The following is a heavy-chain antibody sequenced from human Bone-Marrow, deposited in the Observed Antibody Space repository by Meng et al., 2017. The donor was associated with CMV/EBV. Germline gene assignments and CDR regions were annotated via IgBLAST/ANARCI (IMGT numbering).Heavy chain of an antibody. D-gene: IGHD7-27*01. Sequence: GGSLRLSCAASGFTSSSYWMSWVRQAPGKGLEWVANIKQDGSEKYYVDSVKGRFTISRDNAKNSLYLQMNSLRAEDTAVYYCARVNNWGPYYYYGMDVWGQGTTVTVSS. CDR3: ARVNNWGPYYYYGMDV. CDR1: GFTSSSYW. J-gene: IGHJ6*02. V-gene: IGHV3-7*01. CDR2: IKQDGSEK.